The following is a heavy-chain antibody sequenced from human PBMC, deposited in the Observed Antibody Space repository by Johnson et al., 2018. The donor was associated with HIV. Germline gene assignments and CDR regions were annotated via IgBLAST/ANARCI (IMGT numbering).Heavy chain of an antibody. J-gene: IGHJ3*02. CDR2: IKSRAHNYAT. Sequence: VQLVESGGGLVQPGGSLRLSCAASGFTFSNAWMSWVRQAPGKGLEWVGRIKSRAHNYATAYAASVKGRFTISRDDSKNTAYLETNSLKTEDTAMYYCTRLGMCWGGDIWGQGTMITVSS. CDR1: GFTFSNAW. CDR3: TRLGMCWGGDI. D-gene: IGHD3-16*01. V-gene: IGHV3-73*01.